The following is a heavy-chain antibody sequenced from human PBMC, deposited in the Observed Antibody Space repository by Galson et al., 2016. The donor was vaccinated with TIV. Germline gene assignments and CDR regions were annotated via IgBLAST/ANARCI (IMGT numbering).Heavy chain of an antibody. CDR3: ARASTIFGVLNIAWPDP. CDR1: GDSISSGDYS. D-gene: IGHD3-3*01. V-gene: IGHV4-30-2*01. Sequence: TLSLTCVVSGDSISSGDYSWSWIRQPPGKGLEWIGYIYHSGSTYHNPSLKSRVTISVDRSKNQFSLKLRSVTAADTAVYYCARASTIFGVLNIAWPDPWGQGTLVSVSS. J-gene: IGHJ5*02. CDR2: IYHSGST.